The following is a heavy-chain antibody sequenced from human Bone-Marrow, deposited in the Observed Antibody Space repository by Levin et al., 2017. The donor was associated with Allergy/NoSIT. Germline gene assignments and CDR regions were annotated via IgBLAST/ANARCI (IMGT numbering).Heavy chain of an antibody. V-gene: IGHV3-7*01. CDR1: GFSFTNNW. CDR3: VRSQGQVVDPGFF. J-gene: IGHJ4*02. Sequence: GASVKVSCAASGFSFTNNWMSWVRQAPGKGLEWVANINQDGTDKYYVDSVRGRFTISRDNAKNSLYLQMNSLRAEDTAVYYCVRSQGQVVDPGFFWGQGTLVTVSS. CDR2: INQDGTDK. D-gene: IGHD2-21*01.